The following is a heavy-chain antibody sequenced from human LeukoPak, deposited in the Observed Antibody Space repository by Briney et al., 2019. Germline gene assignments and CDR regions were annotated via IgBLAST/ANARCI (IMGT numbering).Heavy chain of an antibody. D-gene: IGHD4-17*01. CDR1: GFTFSSYS. V-gene: IGHV3-21*01. CDR3: ARDDEYGANPLYYYYGMDV. CDR2: ISSSSSYI. J-gene: IGHJ6*02. Sequence: PGGSLRLSCAASGFTFSSYSMNWVRQAPGKGLEWVSSISSSSSYIYYADSVKGRFTISRDNAKNSLYLQMNSLRAEDTAVYYCARDDEYGANPLYYYYGMDVWGQGTTVTVSS.